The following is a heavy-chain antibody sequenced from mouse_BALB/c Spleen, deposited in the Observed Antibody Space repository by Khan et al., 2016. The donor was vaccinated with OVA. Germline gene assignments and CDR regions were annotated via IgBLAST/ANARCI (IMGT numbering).Heavy chain of an antibody. J-gene: IGHJ2*01. CDR3: ARIKEIVATYFDY. CDR2: TNPTNGRT. CDR1: GYTFTSYW. V-gene: IGHV1S81*02. D-gene: IGHD1-1*01. Sequence: QVQLKQSGAELVKAGASVKMSCKASGYTFTSYWMHWVKQRLGQGLEWFADTNPTNGRTYYNEKFKSKATLTVDKSSSTAYMLLSGPTFEDSAVYYCARIKEIVATYFDYWGQGTTLTVSA.